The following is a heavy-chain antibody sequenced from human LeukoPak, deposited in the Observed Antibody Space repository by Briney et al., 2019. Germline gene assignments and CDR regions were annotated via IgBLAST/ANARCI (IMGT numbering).Heavy chain of an antibody. CDR3: ATLAVGAKDAFDI. Sequence: GGSLRLSCAASGFTFSSYGMHWVRQAPGKGLEWVAVIWYDGSNKYYADSVKGRFTISRDNSKNTLYLQMNSLRAEDTAVYYCATLAVGAKDAFDIWGQGTMVTVSS. CDR2: IWYDGSNK. CDR1: GFTFSSYG. J-gene: IGHJ3*02. D-gene: IGHD1-26*01. V-gene: IGHV3-33*01.